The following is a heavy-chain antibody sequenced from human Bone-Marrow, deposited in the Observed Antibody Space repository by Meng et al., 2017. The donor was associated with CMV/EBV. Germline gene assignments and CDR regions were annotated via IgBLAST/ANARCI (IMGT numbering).Heavy chain of an antibody. J-gene: IGHJ6*02. D-gene: IGHD5-12*01. Sequence: SQTLSLTCAISGDSVSSNSAAWNWIRPSPSRGLEWLGRTYYRSKWYNDYAVSVKSRITINPDTSKNQFSLQLNSVTPEDTAVYYCARGLVDIVATSPGVYYYYYGMDVWGQGTTVTASS. V-gene: IGHV6-1*01. CDR2: TYYRSKWYN. CDR1: GDSVSSNSAA. CDR3: ARGLVDIVATSPGVYYYYYGMDV.